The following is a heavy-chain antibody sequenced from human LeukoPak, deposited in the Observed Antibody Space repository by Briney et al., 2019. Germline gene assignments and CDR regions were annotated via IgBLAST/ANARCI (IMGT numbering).Heavy chain of an antibody. V-gene: IGHV4-59*01. J-gene: IGHJ4*02. CDR3: ARGVYDFWSGYFDY. CDR2: IYYSGST. D-gene: IGHD3-3*01. Sequence: SGTLSLTCTVSGGSIGSYYWSWIRQPPGKGLEWIGYIYYSGSTNYNPSLKSRVTISVDTSKNQFSLKLSSVTAADTAVYYCARGVYDFWSGYFDYWGQGTLVTVSS. CDR1: GGSIGSYY.